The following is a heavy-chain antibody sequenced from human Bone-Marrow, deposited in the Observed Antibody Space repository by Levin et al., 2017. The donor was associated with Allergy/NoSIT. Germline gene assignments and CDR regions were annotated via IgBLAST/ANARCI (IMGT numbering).Heavy chain of an antibody. CDR1: GFTFSTYW. CDR3: ARGYLGIDEDAFDI. V-gene: IGHV3-7*04. Sequence: QAGGSLRLSCAASGFTFSTYWMSWVRQAPGKGLEWVANINQDESKKYYVDSVKGRFTISRDNAKNSLYLQMNSLRAEDTALYYCARGYLGIDEDAFDIWGQGTMVTVSS. J-gene: IGHJ3*02. D-gene: IGHD7-27*01. CDR2: INQDESKK.